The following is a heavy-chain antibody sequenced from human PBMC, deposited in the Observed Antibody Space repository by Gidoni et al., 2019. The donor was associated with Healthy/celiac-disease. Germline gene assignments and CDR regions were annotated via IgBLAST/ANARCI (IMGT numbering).Heavy chain of an antibody. CDR3: AKDIRDGTVAGNGLFDY. CDR2: ISWNSGSI. J-gene: IGHJ4*02. CDR1: GFTFDDYA. Sequence: EVQLVESGGGLVQPGRSLRPSCAASGFTFDDYAMHWVRKAPGKGLEWVSGISWNSGSIGYADSVKGRFTISRDNAKNSLYLQMNSLRAEDTALYYCAKDIRDGTVAGNGLFDYWGQGTLVTVSS. V-gene: IGHV3-9*01. D-gene: IGHD6-19*01.